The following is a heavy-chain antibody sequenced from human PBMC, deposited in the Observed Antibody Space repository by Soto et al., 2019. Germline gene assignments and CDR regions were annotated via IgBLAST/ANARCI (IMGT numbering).Heavy chain of an antibody. Sequence: SQTLSLTCAISGDSVSSNSAAWNWIRQSPSRGLEWLGRTYYRSKLYNDYAVSVKSRITINPDTSKNQFSLQLNSVSFEDTAVYYWSRSGAVAGSFDDWGQGTLVTVSS. CDR3: SRSGAVAGSFDD. CDR1: GDSVSSNSAA. D-gene: IGHD6-19*01. J-gene: IGHJ4*02. CDR2: TYYRSKLYN. V-gene: IGHV6-1*01.